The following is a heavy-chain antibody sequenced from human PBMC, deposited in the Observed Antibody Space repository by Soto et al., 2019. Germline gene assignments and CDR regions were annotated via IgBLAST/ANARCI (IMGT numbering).Heavy chain of an antibody. V-gene: IGHV1-46*03. J-gene: IGHJ6*02. CDR1: GYTFTSYY. Sequence: QVQLVQSGAEVKKPGASVKVSCKASGYTFTSYYMHWVRQAPGQGLEWMGIINPSGGSTSYAQKFQGSVTMTRDTSTSTVYMELSSLRSEDTAVYYCATLPRGSGSYGYGMDVWGQGTTVTVSS. CDR2: INPSGGST. D-gene: IGHD3-10*01. CDR3: ATLPRGSGSYGYGMDV.